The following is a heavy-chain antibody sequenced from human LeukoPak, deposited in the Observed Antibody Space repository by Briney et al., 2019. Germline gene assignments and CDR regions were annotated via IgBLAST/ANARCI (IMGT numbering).Heavy chain of an antibody. CDR1: GGSISSGGYY. CDR2: IYHSGST. CDR3: ARVGGDIVVVPAADPYYYYYMDV. Sequence: SETLSLTCTVSGGSISSGGYYWSWIRQPPGKGLEWIGYIYHSGSTYYNPSLKSRVTISVDRSKNQFSLKLSSVTAADTAVYYCARVGGDIVVVPAADPYYYYYMDVWGKGTTVTVSS. V-gene: IGHV4-30-2*01. J-gene: IGHJ6*03. D-gene: IGHD2-2*01.